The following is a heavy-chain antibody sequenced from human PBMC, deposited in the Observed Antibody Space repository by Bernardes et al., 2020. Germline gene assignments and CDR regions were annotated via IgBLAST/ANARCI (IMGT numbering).Heavy chain of an antibody. J-gene: IGHJ4*02. CDR2: ISSSSSYI. CDR1: GFRFSSYS. D-gene: IGHD4-17*01. CDR3: ARDFVNYGAFDY. Sequence: GGSLRLSCAASGFRFSSYSMNWVRQAPGKGLEWASSISSSSSYIYYADSVKGRFTISRDNAKNSLYLQMNSLRAEDTAVYYCARDFVNYGAFDYWGQGTLVTVSS. V-gene: IGHV3-21*01.